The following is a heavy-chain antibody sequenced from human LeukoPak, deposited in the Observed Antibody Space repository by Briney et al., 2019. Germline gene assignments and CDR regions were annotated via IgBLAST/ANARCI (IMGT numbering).Heavy chain of an antibody. CDR1: GVTVSSYS. J-gene: IGHJ4*02. V-gene: IGHV3-30*02. D-gene: IGHD3-16*02. CDR3: AKDDYRYVGY. Sequence: CLTLSCVLVGVTVSSYSIGCVRQPPGKWLEWVALIGKVVKNNKLGDPVKGRPSISRDNPKSTVYTQMNSLRVEDTAVYYCAKDDYRYVGYWGTGAIVIVSS. CDR2: IGKVVKNN.